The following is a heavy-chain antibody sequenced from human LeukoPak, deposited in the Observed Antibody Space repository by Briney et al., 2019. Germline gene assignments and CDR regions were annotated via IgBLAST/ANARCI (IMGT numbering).Heavy chain of an antibody. CDR2: INTNTGNP. D-gene: IGHD3-9*01. V-gene: IGHV7-4-1*02. J-gene: IGHJ6*02. Sequence: ASVKVSCKASGYTFTSYAMNWVRQAPGQGLEWMGWINTNTGNPTYAQGFTGRFVFSLDTSVSTAYLQISSLKAEDTAVYYCARYTYYDILTGYGSYYGMDVWGQGTTVTVSS. CDR3: ARYTYYDILTGYGSYYGMDV. CDR1: GYTFTSYA.